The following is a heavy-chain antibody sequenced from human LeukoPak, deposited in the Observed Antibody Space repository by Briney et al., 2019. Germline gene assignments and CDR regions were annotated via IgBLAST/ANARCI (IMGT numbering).Heavy chain of an antibody. CDR3: ARGGAQYYGSGSYYDH. V-gene: IGHV4-4*07. D-gene: IGHD3-10*01. CDR1: GGSISSYY. J-gene: IGHJ4*02. Sequence: SETLSLTCTVSGGSISSYYWSWIRQPAGKGLEWIGRIYTSGSTNYNPSLKSRVTMSVDTSKNQFSLKLSSVTAADTAVYYCARGGAQYYGSGSYYDHWGQGTLVTVSS. CDR2: IYTSGST.